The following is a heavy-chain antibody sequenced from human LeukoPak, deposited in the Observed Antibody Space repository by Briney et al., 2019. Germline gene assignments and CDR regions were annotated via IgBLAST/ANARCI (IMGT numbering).Heavy chain of an antibody. V-gene: IGHV3-21*01. CDR2: ISSSSSYI. D-gene: IGHD3-10*01. CDR3: ARDPSTPSYYYGSGSPRYNWFDP. CDR1: GFTFSSYS. J-gene: IGHJ5*02. Sequence: PGGSLRLSCAASGFTFSSYSMNWVRQAPGKGLEWVSSISSSSSYIYYADSVKGRFTISRDNAKNSLYLQMNSLRAEDTAVYYCARDPSTPSYYYGSGSPRYNWFDPWGQGTLVTVSS.